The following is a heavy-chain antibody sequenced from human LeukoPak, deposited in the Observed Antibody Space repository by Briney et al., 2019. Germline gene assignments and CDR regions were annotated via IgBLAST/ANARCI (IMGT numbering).Heavy chain of an antibody. V-gene: IGHV3-21*01. D-gene: IGHD4-11*01. CDR1: GLTFSSYS. Sequence: GASLRLSCAASGLTFSSYSMNWVRQAPGKGLEWVSSISSSSSYIYYPDSVKGRFAISRDNAKNSLYLQMNSLRAEDTAVYYCALQGRYYFDYWGQGTGVSVSS. CDR2: ISSSSSYI. CDR3: ALQGRYYFDY. J-gene: IGHJ4*02.